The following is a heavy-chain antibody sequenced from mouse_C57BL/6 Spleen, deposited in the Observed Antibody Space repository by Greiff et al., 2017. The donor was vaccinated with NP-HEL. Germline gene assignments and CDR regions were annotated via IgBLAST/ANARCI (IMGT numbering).Heavy chain of an antibody. CDR3: AVYYGYDGGFAY. V-gene: IGHV1-55*01. CDR2: IYPGSGST. J-gene: IGHJ3*01. Sequence: QVQLQQPGAELVKPGASVKMSCKASGYTFTSYWITWVKQRPGQGLEWIGDIYPGSGSTNYNEKFKSKATLTVDTSSSTAYMQLSSLTSEDSAVYYGAVYYGYDGGFAYWGQGTLVTVSA. CDR1: GYTFTSYW. D-gene: IGHD2-2*01.